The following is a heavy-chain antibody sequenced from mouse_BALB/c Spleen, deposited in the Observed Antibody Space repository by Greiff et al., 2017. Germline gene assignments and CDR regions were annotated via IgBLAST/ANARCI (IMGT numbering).Heavy chain of an antibody. V-gene: IGHV5-6-3*01. D-gene: IGHD2-12*01. J-gene: IGHJ2*01. CDR2: INSNGGST. Sequence: EVKLMESGGGLVQPGGSLKLSCAASGFTFSSYGMSWVRQTPDKRLELVATINSNGGSTYYPHSVKGRFTISRDNAKNTLYLQMSSLKSEDTAMYYCARKENTTYFDYWGQGTTLTVSS. CDR3: ARKENTTYFDY. CDR1: GFTFSSYG.